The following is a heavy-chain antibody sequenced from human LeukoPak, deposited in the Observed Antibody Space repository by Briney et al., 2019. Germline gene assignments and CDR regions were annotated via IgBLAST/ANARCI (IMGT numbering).Heavy chain of an antibody. CDR3: RAMVARRNYNWFDP. CDR2: IKSKTDGGTT. CDR1: GFTLSSYW. D-gene: IGHD5-18*01. Sequence: GGSLRLSCAASGFTLSSYWMSWVRQAPGKGLEWVGRIKSKTDGGTTDYAAPVKGRFTISGDDSKNTLYLQMNSLKTEDTAVYYCRAMVARRNYNWFDPWGQGTLVTVSS. J-gene: IGHJ5*02. V-gene: IGHV3-15*01.